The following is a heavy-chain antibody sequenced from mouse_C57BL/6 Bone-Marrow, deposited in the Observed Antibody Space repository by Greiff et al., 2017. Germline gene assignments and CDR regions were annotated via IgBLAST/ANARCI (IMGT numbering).Heavy chain of an antibody. Sequence: EVNVVESGGGLVKPGGSLKLSCAASGFTFSSYAMSWVRQTPEKRLEWVATISDGGSYTYYPDNVKGRFTISRDNAKNNLYLQMSHLKSEDTAMYYCSRDSNRYAMDYWGQGTSVTVSS. V-gene: IGHV5-4*03. CDR3: SRDSNRYAMDY. D-gene: IGHD2-5*01. CDR2: ISDGGSYT. CDR1: GFTFSSYA. J-gene: IGHJ4*01.